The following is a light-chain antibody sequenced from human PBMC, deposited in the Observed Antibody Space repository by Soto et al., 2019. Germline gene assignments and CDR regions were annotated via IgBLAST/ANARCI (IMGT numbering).Light chain of an antibody. V-gene: IGKV3-11*01. CDR1: QSVSSY. CDR3: QQRSNWPPPIT. CDR2: DAS. Sequence: EIVLTHSPATLSLSPCERATLSFSASQSVSSYLAWYQQKPGQAPRLLIYDASNRATGIPARFSGSGSGTDFTLTISSLEPEDFAVYYCQQRSNWPPPITFGQGTRLEIK. J-gene: IGKJ5*01.